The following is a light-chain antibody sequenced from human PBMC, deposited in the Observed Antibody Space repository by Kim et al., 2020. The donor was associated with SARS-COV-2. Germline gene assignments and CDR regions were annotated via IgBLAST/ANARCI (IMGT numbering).Light chain of an antibody. Sequence: SYELTQPPSVSVAPGKTARITCGGKNIETKNVHWYQQRPGQAPMLVIHDDRDRPSGIPERFSGSNSGSTATLTISRVEAGDEADYYCQVCDRITDHPEVVFGGGTQLTVL. CDR2: DDR. CDR1: NIETKN. CDR3: QVCDRITDHPEVV. J-gene: IGLJ2*01. V-gene: IGLV3-21*03.